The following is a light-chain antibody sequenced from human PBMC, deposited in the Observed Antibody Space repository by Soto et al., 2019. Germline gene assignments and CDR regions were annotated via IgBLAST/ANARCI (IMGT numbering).Light chain of an antibody. J-gene: IGLJ2*01. CDR1: SSDVGGYNY. CDR3: QVWDRSSDVV. V-gene: IGLV2-8*01. Sequence: QSALTKPPSASGSPGQSVTISCTGTSSDVGGYNYVSWYQQHPGKAPKLLLYEVSRRPSGVPDRFSGSKSGNTASLSVSGLRAEDEADYYCQVWDRSSDVVFGGGTQLTVL. CDR2: EVS.